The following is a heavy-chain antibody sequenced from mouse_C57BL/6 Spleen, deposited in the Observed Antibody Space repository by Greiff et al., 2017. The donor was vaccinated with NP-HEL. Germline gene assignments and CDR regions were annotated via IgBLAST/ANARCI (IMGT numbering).Heavy chain of an antibody. D-gene: IGHD1-1*01. Sequence: EVMLVESEGGLVQPGSSMKLSCTASGFTFSDYYMAWVRQVPEKGLEWVANINYDGSSTYYLDSLKSRFIISRDNAKNILYLQMSSLKSEDTATYYCAREGLRSYAMDYWGQGTSVTVSS. V-gene: IGHV5-16*01. CDR1: GFTFSDYY. CDR3: AREGLRSYAMDY. J-gene: IGHJ4*01. CDR2: INYDGSST.